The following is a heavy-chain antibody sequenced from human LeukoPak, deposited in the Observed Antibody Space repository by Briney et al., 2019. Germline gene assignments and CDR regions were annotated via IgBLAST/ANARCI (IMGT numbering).Heavy chain of an antibody. CDR1: GGSISSGDYY. D-gene: IGHD1-26*01. J-gene: IGHJ5*02. CDR2: IYHSGST. V-gene: IGHV4-30-2*01. CDR3: ARGGSGATGWFDP. Sequence: TSQTLSLTCTVSGGSISSGDYYWSWIRQPPGKGLEWIGEIYHSGSTNYNPSLKSRVVISIDTSKNQFSLKLNSVTAADTAVYYCARGGSGATGWFDPWGRGTLVTVSS.